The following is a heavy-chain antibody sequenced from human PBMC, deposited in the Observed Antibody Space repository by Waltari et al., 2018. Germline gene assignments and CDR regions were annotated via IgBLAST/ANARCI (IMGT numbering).Heavy chain of an antibody. Sequence: QVQLQQWGAGLLKLSETLSSTCDVSGGSLSGYHWTWIRQAPGRGLERIGEFNDRGRTTYNPSLESRVTVSIDSANNQFSLSVRSVTAADTAVYYCARVFGYYYYYMDVWGKGTTVTISS. D-gene: IGHD3-3*01. CDR3: ARVFGYYYYYMDV. CDR2: FNDRGRT. J-gene: IGHJ6*03. V-gene: IGHV4-34*02. CDR1: GGSLSGYH.